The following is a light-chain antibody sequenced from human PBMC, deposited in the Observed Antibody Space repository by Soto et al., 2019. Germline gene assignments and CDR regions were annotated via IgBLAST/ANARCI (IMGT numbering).Light chain of an antibody. CDR3: HQYNSYPLT. Sequence: DIQMTQSPSTLSASVGDRVTITCRASQSISSWLAWYQQKPGKAPKLLIYKASSLESGVPSRFSGSGSGTEFTLTFSSLQPYDFPPYYCHQYNSYPLTFGQGTKVELK. J-gene: IGKJ1*01. V-gene: IGKV1-5*03. CDR2: KAS. CDR1: QSISSW.